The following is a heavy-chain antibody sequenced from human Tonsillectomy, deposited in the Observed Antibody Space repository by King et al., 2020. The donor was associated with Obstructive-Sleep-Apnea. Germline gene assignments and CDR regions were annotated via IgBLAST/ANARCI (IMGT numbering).Heavy chain of an antibody. V-gene: IGHV3-11*06. CDR3: ATYSKFSESIEY. D-gene: IGHD2-15*01. Sequence: VQLVESGGGLVKPGGSLRLSCAASGFIFSDYYMSWIRQAPGKGLEWVSYISSSSSYTNYADSVKGRFTISRDNAKNSLYLQMNSLRAEDTALYYCATYSKFSESIEYWGQGTLSTVSS. J-gene: IGHJ4*02. CDR1: GFIFSDYY. CDR2: ISSSSSYT.